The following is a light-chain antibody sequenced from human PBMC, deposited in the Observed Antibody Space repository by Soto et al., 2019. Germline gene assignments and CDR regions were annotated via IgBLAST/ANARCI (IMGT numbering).Light chain of an antibody. J-gene: IGLJ1*01. CDR2: SNN. CDR1: SSNIGSYA. V-gene: IGLV1-44*01. Sequence: QSVLTQPPSASGTPGQRVTISCPGSSSNIGSYAVNWYHQLPGTAPKLLIHSNNQRPSGVPDRFSGSKSGTSASLAITGLQSEDEADYYCAAWDGSLNVYVFGTGTNGTVL. CDR3: AAWDGSLNVYV.